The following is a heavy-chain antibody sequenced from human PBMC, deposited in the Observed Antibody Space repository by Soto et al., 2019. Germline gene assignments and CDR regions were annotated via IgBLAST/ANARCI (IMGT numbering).Heavy chain of an antibody. CDR3: AKDLGVDGSGGYHYY. V-gene: IGHV3-30*18. J-gene: IGHJ4*02. CDR1: GFTFSSYG. D-gene: IGHD3-10*01. Sequence: PGGSLRLSCTSSGFTFSSYGMHWVRHTAGKGLEWLAVISYDGSHKLHADSVKGRFTISRDNSKHTLSLQMNSLIAGDTVVYYCAKDLGVDGSGGYHYYWGQGTLVTLSS. CDR2: ISYDGSHK.